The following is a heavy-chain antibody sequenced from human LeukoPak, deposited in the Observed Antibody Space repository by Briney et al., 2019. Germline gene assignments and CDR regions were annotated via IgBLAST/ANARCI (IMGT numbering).Heavy chain of an antibody. CDR3: ANERGEDYYYMDV. Sequence: SETLSLTCTVSGGSISSSSYYWGWIRQPPGKGLEWIGSIYYSGSTYYNPSLKSRVTISIDTSKNQFSLTLSSVTAADTAVYYCANERGEDYYYMDVWGKGTTVTVSS. V-gene: IGHV4-39*07. CDR1: GGSISSSSYY. J-gene: IGHJ6*03. D-gene: IGHD3-16*01. CDR2: IYYSGST.